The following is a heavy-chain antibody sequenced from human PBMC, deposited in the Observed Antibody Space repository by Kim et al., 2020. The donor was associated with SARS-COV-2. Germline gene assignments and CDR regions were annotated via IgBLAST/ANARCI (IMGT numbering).Heavy chain of an antibody. CDR3: AKSDWFEP. J-gene: IGHJ5*02. CDR2: DGSIT. Sequence: DGSITGYADSVGGRFTISRDDAKNTVYLQMDSLRVEDTAVYYCAKSDWFEPWGQGTLVTVSS. V-gene: IGHV3-74*01.